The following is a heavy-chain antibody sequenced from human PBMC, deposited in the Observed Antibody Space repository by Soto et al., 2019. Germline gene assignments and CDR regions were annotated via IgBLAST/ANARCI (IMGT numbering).Heavy chain of an antibody. Sequence: QVQLQESGPGLVKPSQTLSLTCTVSGGSISSGDYYWNWIRQPPGKGLEWMGYIYYSGRPYYNPSLQSRVTISVDTSKNQSSLKLSSVTAADTAVYYCVRVPRYFDWLKERDAFDIWGQGTMVTVSS. CDR2: IYYSGRP. CDR1: GGSISSGDYY. CDR3: VRVPRYFDWLKERDAFDI. J-gene: IGHJ3*02. V-gene: IGHV4-30-4*01. D-gene: IGHD3-9*01.